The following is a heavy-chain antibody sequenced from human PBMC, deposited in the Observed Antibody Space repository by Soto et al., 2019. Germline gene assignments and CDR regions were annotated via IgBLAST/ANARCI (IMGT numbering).Heavy chain of an antibody. CDR1: GFTFSSYA. V-gene: IGHV3-23*01. CDR3: AKDPRRVPRSLNAEYFQH. D-gene: IGHD1-26*01. Sequence: PGGSLRLSCAASGFTFSSYAMSWVRQAPGKGLKWVSAISGSGGSTYYADSVKGRFTISRDNSKNTLYLQMNSLRAEDTAVYYCAKDPRRVPRSLNAEYFQHWGQGTLVTVSS. CDR2: ISGSGGST. J-gene: IGHJ1*01.